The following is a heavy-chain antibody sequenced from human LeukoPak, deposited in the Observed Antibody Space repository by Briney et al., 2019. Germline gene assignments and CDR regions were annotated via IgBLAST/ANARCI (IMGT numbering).Heavy chain of an antibody. CDR2: IWYDGSNK. CDR3: AKDKGGGCFDY. D-gene: IGHD6-19*01. J-gene: IGHJ4*02. CDR1: GFTFSSYG. V-gene: IGHV3-33*06. Sequence: GSLRLSCAASGFTFSSYGMHWVRQAPGKGLEWVAVIWYDGSNKYYADSVKGRFTISRDNSKNTLYLQMNSLRAEDTAVYYCAKDKGGGCFDYWGQGTLVTVSS.